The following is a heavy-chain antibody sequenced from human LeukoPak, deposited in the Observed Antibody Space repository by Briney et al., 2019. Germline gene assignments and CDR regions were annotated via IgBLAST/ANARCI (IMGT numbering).Heavy chain of an antibody. CDR1: GFTFSSYA. D-gene: IGHD3-9*01. CDR3: AKDTYYDILTGYRYTEYFQH. V-gene: IGHV3-23*01. Sequence: GGSLRLSCAASGFTFSSYAMSWVREAPGKGLEWVSAISGSGGSTYYADSVKGRFTISRDNSKNTLYLQMNSLRAEDTAVYYCAKDTYYDILTGYRYTEYFQHWGQGTLVTVSS. CDR2: ISGSGGST. J-gene: IGHJ1*01.